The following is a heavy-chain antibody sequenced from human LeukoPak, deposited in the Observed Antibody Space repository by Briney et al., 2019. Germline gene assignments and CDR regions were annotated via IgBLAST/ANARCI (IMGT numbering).Heavy chain of an antibody. V-gene: IGHV4-59*08. CDR3: ARRGDAGYWYFDL. Sequence: SQTLSLTCTVSGGSISSYCWIWIRQPPGKGLEWIGNTYYSGSTNYNPSLKSRVTIAVDTSENQFSLNLSSVTAADTAVYYCARRGDAGYWYFDLWGRGTLVTVSS. J-gene: IGHJ2*01. CDR1: GGSISSYC. D-gene: IGHD3-10*01. CDR2: TYYSGST.